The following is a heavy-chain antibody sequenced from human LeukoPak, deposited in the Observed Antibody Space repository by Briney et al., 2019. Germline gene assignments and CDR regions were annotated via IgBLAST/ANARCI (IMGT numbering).Heavy chain of an antibody. CDR3: ARMIQYQLLYSLGWFDP. CDR1: GGSISSGSYY. V-gene: IGHV4-61*02. D-gene: IGHD2-2*02. CDR2: IYTSGST. J-gene: IGHJ5*02. Sequence: PSESLSLTCTVSGGSISSGSYYWSWIRQPAGKGLEWIGLIYTSGSTNYNPSLKSRVTISVDTSKNQFSLKLSSVTAADTAVYYCARMIQYQLLYSLGWFDPWGQGTLVTVSS.